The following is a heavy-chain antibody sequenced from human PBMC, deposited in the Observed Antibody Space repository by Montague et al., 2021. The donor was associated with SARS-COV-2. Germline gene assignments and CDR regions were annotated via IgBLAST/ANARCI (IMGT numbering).Heavy chain of an antibody. Sequence: SETLSLTCTVSGGSISPYYWSWIRQSPGKGLECIGYTSYSGSTDYNPSLKGRVTISIDTSKNQFSLKLSSVTAADTAVYYCARVRYYGSGTSLGMDVWGQGTTVTVSS. J-gene: IGHJ6*02. D-gene: IGHD3-10*01. V-gene: IGHV4-59*12. CDR2: TSYSGST. CDR1: GGSISPYY. CDR3: ARVRYYGSGTSLGMDV.